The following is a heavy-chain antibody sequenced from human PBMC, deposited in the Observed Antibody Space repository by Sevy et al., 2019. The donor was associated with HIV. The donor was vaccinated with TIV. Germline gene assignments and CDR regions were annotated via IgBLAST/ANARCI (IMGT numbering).Heavy chain of an antibody. CDR2: MNPNTGNT. Sequence: ASVKVSCKASGYTFTSYDINWVRQATGQGLEWMGWMNPNTGNTGYAQKFQGRVTMTRGTSTSTAYMELRSLRSDDTAIHYCTRVRALNYYVTSGSMEYNWCDPWGQGTLVTVSS. CDR1: GYTFTSYD. CDR3: TRVRALNYYVTSGSMEYNWCDP. V-gene: IGHV1-8*02. D-gene: IGHD3-10*02. J-gene: IGHJ5*02.